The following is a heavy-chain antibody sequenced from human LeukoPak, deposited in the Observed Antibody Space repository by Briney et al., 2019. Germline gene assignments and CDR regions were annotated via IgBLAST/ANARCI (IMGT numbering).Heavy chain of an antibody. D-gene: IGHD6-13*01. Sequence: PGGSLRLSCAASGFTFSSYSMNWVRQAPGKGLEWVSYISSSSSTIYYADSVKGRFTISRDNARNSLYLQMNSLRVEDTAVYYCASYSSNGRPYYYGMDVWGQGTTVTVSS. V-gene: IGHV3-48*04. CDR2: ISSSSSTI. CDR3: ASYSSNGRPYYYGMDV. J-gene: IGHJ6*02. CDR1: GFTFSSYS.